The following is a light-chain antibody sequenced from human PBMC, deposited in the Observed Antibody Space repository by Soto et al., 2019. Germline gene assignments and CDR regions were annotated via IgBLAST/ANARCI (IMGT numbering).Light chain of an antibody. CDR3: QQYNDWPLT. J-gene: IGKJ1*01. V-gene: IGKV3-15*01. CDR2: GAF. Sequence: EIVMTQSPTTLSVSPGRRLTLSCRASQSVSDNLAWYQQKPGQAPSLLIYGAFTRATGVPARFSGAGSGTEFTLTISSLQSEDFALYYCQQYNDWPLTFGQGTKVDIK. CDR1: QSVSDN.